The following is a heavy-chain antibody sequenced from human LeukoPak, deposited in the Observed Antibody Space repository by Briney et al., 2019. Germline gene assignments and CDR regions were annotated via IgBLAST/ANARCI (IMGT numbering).Heavy chain of an antibody. Sequence: PGGSLRLSWVASGFTFSTYDMVWVRQTPEKGLEWVSTIRDGRGATSYADSVKGRFTISRDNFKSTLYPQMNSLRDDDTAVYFCARPPSATTGVYWGQGTLVTVSS. CDR3: ARPPSATTGVY. J-gene: IGHJ4*02. V-gene: IGHV3-23*01. D-gene: IGHD4-23*01. CDR1: GFTFSTYD. CDR2: IRDGRGAT.